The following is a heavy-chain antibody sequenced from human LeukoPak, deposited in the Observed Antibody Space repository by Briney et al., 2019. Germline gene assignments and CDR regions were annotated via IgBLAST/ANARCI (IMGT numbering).Heavy chain of an antibody. Sequence: GGSLRLSCAASGFTFSDNYMSWIRQAPGKGLEWVSYISSSGNTTYNADSVKGRFSITRDNAKNSVYLQMNSLRVEDTAVYYCARDNMGFDYWGQGTLVTVYS. CDR2: ISSSGNTT. D-gene: IGHD2/OR15-2a*01. CDR3: ARDNMGFDY. CDR1: GFTFSDNY. V-gene: IGHV3-11*04. J-gene: IGHJ4*02.